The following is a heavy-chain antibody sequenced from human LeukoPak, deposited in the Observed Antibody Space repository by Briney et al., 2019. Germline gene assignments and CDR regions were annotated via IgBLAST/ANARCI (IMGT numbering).Heavy chain of an antibody. D-gene: IGHD6-6*01. CDR2: ISSSSSYI. J-gene: IGHJ4*02. Sequence: GGSLRLSCAASGFTFSSYSMTWVRQAPGKGLEWVSSISSSSSYIYYADSVKGRFTISRDNAKNSLYLQMNSLRAEDTAVYYCAREDSSSSGFDYWGQGTLVTVSS. CDR1: GFTFSSYS. V-gene: IGHV3-21*04. CDR3: AREDSSSSGFDY.